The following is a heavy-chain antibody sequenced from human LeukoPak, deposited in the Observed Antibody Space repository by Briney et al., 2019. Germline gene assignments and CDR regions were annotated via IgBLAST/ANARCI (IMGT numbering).Heavy chain of an antibody. Sequence: GASVKVSCKASGYTFTSNHIHWVRQAPGQGLEWMGLINPSGRSTNYAHKFQGRVTMTSDTSTSTVYMELSGLRSEDTAMYYCAREQGQVPGPLVVAGTYYFDYWGQGTLVTVSS. CDR3: AREQGQVPGPLVVAGTYYFDY. CDR2: INPSGRST. D-gene: IGHD2-15*01. V-gene: IGHV1-46*01. CDR1: GYTFTSNH. J-gene: IGHJ4*02.